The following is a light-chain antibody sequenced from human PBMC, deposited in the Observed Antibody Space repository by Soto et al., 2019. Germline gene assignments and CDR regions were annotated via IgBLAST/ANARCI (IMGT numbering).Light chain of an antibody. Sequence: DIQMTQSPSSLSASVGDRVTITCRASQSISSYLNWYQQKPGKAPKLLIYAASSLQSGVPSRFXXXXXXXXXXXXXXSLQPEDFATYYCQQSYSTLWTFGQGTKVEIK. V-gene: IGKV1-39*01. CDR3: QQSYSTLWT. J-gene: IGKJ1*01. CDR1: QSISSY. CDR2: AAS.